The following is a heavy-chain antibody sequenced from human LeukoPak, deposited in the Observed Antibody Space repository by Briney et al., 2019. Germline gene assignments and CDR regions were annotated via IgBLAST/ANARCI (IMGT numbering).Heavy chain of an antibody. CDR2: ISGSGGST. CDR1: GFTFSSYA. J-gene: IGHJ4*02. V-gene: IGHV3-23*01. CDR3: ATGEESMFDY. Sequence: PGGSLRPSCAASGFTFSSYAMSWVRQAPGKGLEWVSAISGSGGSTYYADSVKGRFTISRDNSKNTLYLQMNSLRAEDTAVYYCATGEESMFDYWGQGTLVTVSS.